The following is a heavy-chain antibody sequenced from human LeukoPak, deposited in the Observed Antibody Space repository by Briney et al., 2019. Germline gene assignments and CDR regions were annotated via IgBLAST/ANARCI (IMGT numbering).Heavy chain of an antibody. CDR2: IYYSGST. CDR1: GGSISTDRYY. CDR3: ASRRVGATTHHFDY. D-gene: IGHD1-26*01. Sequence: SQTLSLTCTVSGGSISTDRYYWSWIRQPPGKGLEWIGSIYYSGSTYYNPSLKSRVTISVDTSKNQFSLKLSSVTAADTAVYYCASRRVGATTHHFDYWGQGTLVTVSS. J-gene: IGHJ4*02. V-gene: IGHV4-39*01.